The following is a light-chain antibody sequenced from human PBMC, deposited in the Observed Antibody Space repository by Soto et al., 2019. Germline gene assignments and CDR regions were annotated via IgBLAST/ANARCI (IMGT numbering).Light chain of an antibody. V-gene: IGKV3-15*01. CDR3: QQYNNWPSIT. Sequence: IVLTQSPATLSLSPGERATLSCRASQSLSNNIYLAWYQQKPGQAPRLLMYGASTRATGIPARFSGSGSGTEFTLTISSLQSEDFAVYYCQQYNNWPSITFGQGTRLEIK. J-gene: IGKJ5*01. CDR1: QSLSNN. CDR2: GAS.